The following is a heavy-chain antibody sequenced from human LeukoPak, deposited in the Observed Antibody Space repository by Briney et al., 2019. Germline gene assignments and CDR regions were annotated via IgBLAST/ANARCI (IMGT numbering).Heavy chain of an antibody. CDR1: GFTFSSYA. CDR3: AKPGAYGSGSYTEN. V-gene: IGHV3-23*01. Sequence: GGSLRLSCAASGFTFSSYAVSWVRQAPGKGLEWVSAISGSGGSTYYADSVKGRFTISRDNSKNTLYLQMNSLRAEDTAVYYCAKPGAYGSGSYTENWGQGTLVTVSS. D-gene: IGHD3-10*01. CDR2: ISGSGGST. J-gene: IGHJ4*02.